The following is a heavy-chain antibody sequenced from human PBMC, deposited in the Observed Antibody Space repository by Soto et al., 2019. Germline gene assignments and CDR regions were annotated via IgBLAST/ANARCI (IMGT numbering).Heavy chain of an antibody. Sequence: ASVKVSCKASGYTFTGYYMHWVRQAPGQGLEWMGWINPNSGGTNYAQKFQGRVTMTRDTSISTAYMELSRLRSDDTAVYYCARDLLRFLEWLLPYYYGMDVWGQGTTVTVSS. D-gene: IGHD3-3*01. V-gene: IGHV1-2*02. J-gene: IGHJ6*02. CDR2: INPNSGGT. CDR3: ARDLLRFLEWLLPYYYGMDV. CDR1: GYTFTGYY.